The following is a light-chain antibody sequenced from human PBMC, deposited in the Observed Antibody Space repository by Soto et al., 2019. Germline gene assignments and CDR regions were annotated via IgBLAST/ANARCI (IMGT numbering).Light chain of an antibody. J-gene: IGLJ1*01. Sequence: QSVLTQPPSASGTPGQRVTISCSGSNSNIGSNTVNWYQQLPGTAPKLLIYSNNQRPSGVPDRFSGSKSGTSASLAISGLQSEDEAAYYCAAWDDSLNGYVFGTGTQLTVL. V-gene: IGLV1-44*01. CDR2: SNN. CDR3: AAWDDSLNGYV. CDR1: NSNIGSNT.